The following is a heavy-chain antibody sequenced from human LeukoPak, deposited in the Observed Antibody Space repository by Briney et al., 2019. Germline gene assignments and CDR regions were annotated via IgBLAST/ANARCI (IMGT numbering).Heavy chain of an antibody. J-gene: IGHJ4*02. D-gene: IGHD4-17*01. CDR1: GYTFTSYG. V-gene: IGHV1-18*01. Sequence: ASVKVSCKASGYTFTSYGITWVRQAPGQGLEWMGWISAYNGNTNCAQKLQGRVTMTTDTSTSTAYMELRSLRSDDTAMYYCARRLDYGDYGFFDYWGQGTLVTVSS. CDR3: ARRLDYGDYGFFDY. CDR2: ISAYNGNT.